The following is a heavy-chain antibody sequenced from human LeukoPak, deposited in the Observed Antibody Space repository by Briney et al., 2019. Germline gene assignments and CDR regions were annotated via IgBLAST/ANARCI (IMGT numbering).Heavy chain of an antibody. D-gene: IGHD1-26*01. CDR2: MNPNSGNT. V-gene: IGHV1-8*01. J-gene: IGHJ4*02. CDR1: GCTFTSYD. Sequence: ASVKVSCKASGCTFTSYDINWVRQATGQGLEWMGWMNPNSGNTGYAQKFQGRVTMTRNTSISTAYMELRSLRSDDTAVYYCARGSGSYGYFDYWGQGTLVTVSS. CDR3: ARGSGSYGYFDY.